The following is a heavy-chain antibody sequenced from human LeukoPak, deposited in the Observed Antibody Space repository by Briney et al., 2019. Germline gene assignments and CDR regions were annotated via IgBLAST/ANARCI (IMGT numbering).Heavy chain of an antibody. D-gene: IGHD4-11*01. CDR2: ISSSGSTI. Sequence: GGSLRLSCAASGFTFSSYEMNWVRQAPGKGLEWVSYISSSGSTIYYADSVKGRFTISRDNAKNSLYLQMNSLRAEDTAVYYCARARKLTTVTTFSYFDYWGQGTLVTVSS. CDR1: GFTFSSYE. J-gene: IGHJ4*02. CDR3: ARARKLTTVTTFSYFDY. V-gene: IGHV3-48*03.